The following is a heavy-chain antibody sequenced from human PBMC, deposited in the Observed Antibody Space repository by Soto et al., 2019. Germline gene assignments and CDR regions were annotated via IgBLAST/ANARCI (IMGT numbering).Heavy chain of an antibody. CDR2: ISAYNGNT. V-gene: IGHV1-18*01. D-gene: IGHD3-9*01. Sequence: ASVKVSCKASGYTFTSYGISWVRQAPGQGLEWMGWISAYNGNTNYSQKFQGRVTITTDTSTSTAYMELRSLRSEDTAVYYCARDVSRQRCFDWLFDAFDIWGQGTMVTVSS. CDR3: ARDVSRQRCFDWLFDAFDI. CDR1: GYTFTSYG. J-gene: IGHJ3*02.